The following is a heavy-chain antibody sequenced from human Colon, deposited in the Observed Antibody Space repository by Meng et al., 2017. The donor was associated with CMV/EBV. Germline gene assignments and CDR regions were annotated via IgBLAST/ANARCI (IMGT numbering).Heavy chain of an antibody. J-gene: IGHJ6*02. D-gene: IGHD3-22*01. CDR1: GGTFSSYA. Sequence: KISCKASGGTFSSYAINWVRQAPGQGLEWMGGIIPTVGTVNYAQKFQGRVTITADRSTSTAYMDLSSLRSGDTAVYYCAKDLERFYDGTGYFPGVGMDVWGQGTTVTVSS. V-gene: IGHV1-69*06. CDR2: IIPTVGTV. CDR3: AKDLERFYDGTGYFPGVGMDV.